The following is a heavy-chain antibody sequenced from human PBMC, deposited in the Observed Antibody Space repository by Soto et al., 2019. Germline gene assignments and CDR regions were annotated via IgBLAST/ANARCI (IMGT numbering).Heavy chain of an antibody. J-gene: IGHJ4*02. CDR3: AKDRRIAVAGRGSDY. Sequence: WRSLRLSCASSGFTFSSYAMSWVRQAPGKGLEWVSAISGSGGSTYYADSVKGRFTISRDNSKNTLYLQMNSLRAEDTAVYYCAKDRRIAVAGRGSDYWGQGTLVTVSS. CDR1: GFTFSSYA. V-gene: IGHV3-23*01. CDR2: ISGSGGST. D-gene: IGHD6-19*01.